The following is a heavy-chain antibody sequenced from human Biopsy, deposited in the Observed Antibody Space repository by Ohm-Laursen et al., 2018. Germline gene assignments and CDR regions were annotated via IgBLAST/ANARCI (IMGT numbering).Heavy chain of an antibody. Sequence: LRLSCAASGFGMYAMHWVRQPPGKGLEWLAVIAYDGSNKYYAESVKGRFTISRDRSGDTVYLQMNSLRYEDTALYYCAKGGGQWLGGAFDIWGHGTMVSVSS. D-gene: IGHD6-19*01. J-gene: IGHJ3*02. V-gene: IGHV3-30*06. CDR1: GFGMYA. CDR3: AKGGGQWLGGAFDI. CDR2: IAYDGSNK.